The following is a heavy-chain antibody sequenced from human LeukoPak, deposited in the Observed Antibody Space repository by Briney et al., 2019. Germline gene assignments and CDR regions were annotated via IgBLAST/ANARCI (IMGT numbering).Heavy chain of an antibody. Sequence: PGGSLRLSCAASGFTFSSDAMHWVRQAPGKGLEWVAIILSDGSKTYYPDSVRGRFTISRDNSKNTLYLQMNSLRAEDTAVYYCARGFNWFDPWGQGTLVTVSS. V-gene: IGHV3-33*08. CDR1: GFTFSSDA. CDR2: ILSDGSKT. J-gene: IGHJ5*02. CDR3: ARGFNWFDP.